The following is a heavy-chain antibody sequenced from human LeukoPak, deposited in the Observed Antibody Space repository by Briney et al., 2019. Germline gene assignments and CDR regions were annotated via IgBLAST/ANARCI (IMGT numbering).Heavy chain of an antibody. CDR1: GFTFSSYA. CDR2: IGGSGGST. V-gene: IGHV3-23*01. Sequence: GGSLRLSCAASGFTFSSYAMSWVRQAPGKGLEWVSAIGGSGGSTYYADSVKGRFTISRDNSKNTLYLQMNSLRAEDTAVYYCAKDRRPSGSYYFDYWGQGTLDTVSS. D-gene: IGHD1-26*01. J-gene: IGHJ4*02. CDR3: AKDRRPSGSYYFDY.